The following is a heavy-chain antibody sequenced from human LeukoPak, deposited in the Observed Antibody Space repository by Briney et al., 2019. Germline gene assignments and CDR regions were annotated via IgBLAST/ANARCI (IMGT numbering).Heavy chain of an antibody. D-gene: IGHD1-26*01. V-gene: IGHV1-69*13. CDR2: IIPISGTT. CDR3: ARKLRLGGNWFDP. J-gene: IGHJ5*02. CDR1: GGPFTSYA. Sequence: APGKVPCKTSGGPFTSYAITWVRKAPGQGLDWMGKIIPISGTTNYAQKFQGRVTFTAGESTSTAYMELSSLRSEDTALYYCARKLRLGGNWFDPWGQGTLVTVSS.